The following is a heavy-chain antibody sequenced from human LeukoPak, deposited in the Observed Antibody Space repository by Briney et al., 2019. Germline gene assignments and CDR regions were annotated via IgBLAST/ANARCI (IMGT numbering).Heavy chain of an antibody. CDR3: ARGGIVVVPAAHPRPDNWFDP. CDR2: IYYSGST. J-gene: IGHJ5*02. D-gene: IGHD2-2*01. Sequence: SETLSLTCTVSGGSISSYYWSWLRQPPGKGLEWIGYIYYSGSTNYNPSLKSRVTISVDTSKNQFSLKLSSVTAADTAVYYCARGGIVVVPAAHPRPDNWFDPWGQGTLVTVSS. V-gene: IGHV4-59*01. CDR1: GGSISSYY.